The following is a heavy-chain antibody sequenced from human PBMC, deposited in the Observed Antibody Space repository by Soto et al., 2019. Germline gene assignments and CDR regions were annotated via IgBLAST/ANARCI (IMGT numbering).Heavy chain of an antibody. Sequence: GGSLRLSCEASVFTFSSYWMTWVRQAPGKGLEWVANIKQDGSEKNYVASVKGRFTISRDNSKNTLYLQMNSLRAEDTAVYYCAKDRSRIVVVVAASFDPWGQGTLVTVSS. J-gene: IGHJ5*02. V-gene: IGHV3-7*03. CDR1: VFTFSSYW. CDR3: AKDRSRIVVVVAASFDP. D-gene: IGHD2-15*01. CDR2: IKQDGSEK.